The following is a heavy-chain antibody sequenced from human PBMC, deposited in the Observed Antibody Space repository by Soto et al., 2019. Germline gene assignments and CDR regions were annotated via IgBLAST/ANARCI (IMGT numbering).Heavy chain of an antibody. Sequence: GGSLRLSCAASGFTFSDYSMNWVRQAPGKGLEWVSAISGSGSSTYYADSVKGRFTISRDNSKNTLYLQMNSLRAEDTAVYYCASAAREYYYYGMDVWGQGTTVTVSS. CDR1: GFTFSDYS. J-gene: IGHJ6*02. V-gene: IGHV3-23*01. CDR3: ASAAREYYYYGMDV. CDR2: ISGSGSST.